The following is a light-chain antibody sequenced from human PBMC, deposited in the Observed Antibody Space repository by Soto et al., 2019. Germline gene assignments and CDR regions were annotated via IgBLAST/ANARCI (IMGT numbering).Light chain of an antibody. CDR3: QPYNNWPLT. J-gene: IGKJ4*01. CDR2: DTS. Sequence: MTQSPSSLSASVGDRVTITFRASQGIGDTLAWYQHKPGQTPRLLIYDTSTRATGVPTRFSGSRSGAEFTLTINSLQSEDFAVYYCQPYNNWPLTFGGGTKVDIK. CDR1: QGIGDT. V-gene: IGKV3-15*01.